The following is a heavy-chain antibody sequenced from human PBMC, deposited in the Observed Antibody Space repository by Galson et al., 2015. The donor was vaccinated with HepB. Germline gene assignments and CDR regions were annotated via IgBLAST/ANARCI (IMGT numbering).Heavy chain of an antibody. CDR2: INTNTGNP. Sequence: SVKVSCKASGYTFTSYAMNWVRQAPGQGLEWMGWINTNTGNPTYAQGFTGRFVFSLDTSVSTAYLQISSLKAEDTAVYYCARGYYYGSGSYYLGRSDLDYWGQGTLVTVSS. J-gene: IGHJ4*02. D-gene: IGHD3-10*01. CDR1: GYTFTSYA. CDR3: ARGYYYGSGSYYLGRSDLDY. V-gene: IGHV7-4-1*02.